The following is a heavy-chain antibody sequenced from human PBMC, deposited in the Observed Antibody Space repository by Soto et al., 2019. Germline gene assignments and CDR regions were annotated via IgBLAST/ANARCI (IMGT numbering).Heavy chain of an antibody. CDR3: ARSWLKLKYYDILTGPGRMDV. V-gene: IGHV3-23*01. J-gene: IGHJ6*02. CDR1: GFTFSSYA. D-gene: IGHD3-9*01. Sequence: GGSLRLSCAASGFTFSSYAMSWVRQAPGKGLEWVSAISGSGGSTYYADSVKGRFTISRDNSKNTLYLQMNSLRSEDTAVYYCARSWLKLKYYDILTGPGRMDVWGQGTTVTVSS. CDR2: ISGSGGST.